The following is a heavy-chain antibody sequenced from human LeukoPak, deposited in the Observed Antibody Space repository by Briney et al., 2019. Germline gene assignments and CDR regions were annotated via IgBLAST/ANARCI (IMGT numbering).Heavy chain of an antibody. D-gene: IGHD4-23*01. CDR3: ARGRRVTPRPSAFDI. CDR2: IYYSGST. V-gene: IGHV4-59*12. CDR1: GGSISNYY. J-gene: IGHJ3*02. Sequence: SETLSLTCTVSGGSISNYYWSWIRQPPGKGLEWIGYIYYSGSTYYNPSLKSRVTISVDTSKNQFSLKLSSVTAADTAVYYCARGRRVTPRPSAFDIWGQGTMVTVSS.